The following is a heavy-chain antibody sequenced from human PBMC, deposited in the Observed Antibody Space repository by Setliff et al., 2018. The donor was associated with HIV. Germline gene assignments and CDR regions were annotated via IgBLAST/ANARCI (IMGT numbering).Heavy chain of an antibody. Sequence: PSETLSLTCTVSGASVSDNFWNWIRQSPGKGLEWIGYIYYSGSTNYNPSLESRVSISIDTSKNQFSLRLSSVTAADTAVYYCARGHTWNYYGGDYFDYWGQGSLGTVS. CDR1: GASVSDNF. D-gene: IGHD1-7*01. CDR2: IYYSGST. V-gene: IGHV4-59*02. J-gene: IGHJ4*02. CDR3: ARGHTWNYYGGDYFDY.